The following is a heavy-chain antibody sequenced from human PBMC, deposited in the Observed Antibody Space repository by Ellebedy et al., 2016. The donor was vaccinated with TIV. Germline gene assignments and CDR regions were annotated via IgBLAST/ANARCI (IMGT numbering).Heavy chain of an antibody. V-gene: IGHV3-74*01. J-gene: IGHJ4*02. CDR1: GLTVSSYW. D-gene: IGHD6-13*01. CDR3: ARGRSSSNFLLDY. CDR2: INSDGSST. Sequence: PGGSLRLSCAASGLTVSSYWMHWVRQAPGKGLVWVSRINSDGSSTSYADSVKGRFTISRDNAKNTLYLQMNSLRAEDTAVYYCARGRSSSNFLLDYWGQGTLVTVSS.